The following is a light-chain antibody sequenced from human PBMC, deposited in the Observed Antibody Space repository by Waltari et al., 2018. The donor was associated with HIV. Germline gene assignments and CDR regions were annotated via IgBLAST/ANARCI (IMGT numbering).Light chain of an antibody. CDR3: NSRDSSGNLWV. J-gene: IGLJ3*02. Sequence: SSELTQDPAVSVALGQTVRITCQGDRIRSSYESWYQQKPGQAPVLVIYGKNNRPSGIPDRFSGSSSGNTASLTITGAQAEDEADYYCNSRDSSGNLWVFGGGTKLTVL. V-gene: IGLV3-19*01. CDR2: GKN. CDR1: RIRSSY.